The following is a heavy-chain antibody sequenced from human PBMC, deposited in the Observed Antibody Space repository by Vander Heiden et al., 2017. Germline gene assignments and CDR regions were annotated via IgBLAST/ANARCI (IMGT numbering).Heavy chain of an antibody. D-gene: IGHD1-26*01. Sequence: EVQLVESGGGLVKPGGSLRLSCAASGFTFSNAWMNWVRQAPGKGLEWVGRIKSKTDGGTTDYAAPVKGRFTISRDDSKNTLYLQMTSLKTEDTAVYYCTTRPPRRARSGAFDIWGQGTMVTVSS. J-gene: IGHJ3*02. CDR3: TTRPPRRARSGAFDI. CDR1: GFTFSNAW. CDR2: IKSKTDGGTT. V-gene: IGHV3-15*07.